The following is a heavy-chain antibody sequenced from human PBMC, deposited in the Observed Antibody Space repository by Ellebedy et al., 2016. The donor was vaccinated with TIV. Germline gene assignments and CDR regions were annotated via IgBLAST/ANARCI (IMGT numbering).Heavy chain of an antibody. CDR2: IYSDGSST. Sequence: GGSLRLXXAASGFTFSSYWMHWVRQAPGKGLVWVSRIYSDGSSTSYADSVKGRFTISRDNAKNTLYLQMNSLRAEDTAVYYCAREDGNSVAFDIWGQGTMVTVSS. CDR1: GFTFSSYW. D-gene: IGHD4-23*01. V-gene: IGHV3-74*01. J-gene: IGHJ3*02. CDR3: AREDGNSVAFDI.